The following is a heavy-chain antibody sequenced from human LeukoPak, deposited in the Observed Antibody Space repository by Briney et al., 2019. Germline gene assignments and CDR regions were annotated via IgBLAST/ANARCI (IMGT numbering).Heavy chain of an antibody. CDR1: GFTFSSYA. D-gene: IGHD2-2*02. CDR2: ISYDGSNK. J-gene: IGHJ6*02. Sequence: GGSLRLSSAASGFTFSSYAMHWVRQAPGKGLEWVAVISYDGSNKYYADSVKGRFTISRDNSKNTLYLQMNSLRAEDTAVYYCARDVVPAAIYTYYYYGMDVWGQGTTVTVSS. CDR3: ARDVVPAAIYTYYYYGMDV. V-gene: IGHV3-30-3*01.